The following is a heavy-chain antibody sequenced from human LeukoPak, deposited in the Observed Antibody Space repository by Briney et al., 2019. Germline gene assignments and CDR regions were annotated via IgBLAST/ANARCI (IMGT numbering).Heavy chain of an antibody. CDR2: IYSDGSA. CDR1: GFTVSNNY. V-gene: IGHV3-66*01. CDR3: STRVY. Sequence: PGGSLRLSRAASGFTVSNNYMSWVRQAPGKGLEGVSVIYSDGSAHYADSVRGRFTISRDNSKNTLYLQMNSLRAEDTAVYYCSTRVYWGQGTLVTVSS. J-gene: IGHJ4*02.